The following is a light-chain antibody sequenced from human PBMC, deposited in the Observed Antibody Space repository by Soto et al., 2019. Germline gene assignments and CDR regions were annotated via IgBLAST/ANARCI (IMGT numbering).Light chain of an antibody. CDR2: ESS. CDR1: QGISSY. V-gene: IGKV1-8*01. CDR3: QHFKSFPIT. Sequence: AIRITQSPSSLSASTGDRVTITCRASQGISSYLAWYQQKPGKAPKVLIYESSLLQSGVPSRFSGSGSGTDFTLTISSLQPEDFATYYRQHFKSFPITFGQGTRLEIK. J-gene: IGKJ5*01.